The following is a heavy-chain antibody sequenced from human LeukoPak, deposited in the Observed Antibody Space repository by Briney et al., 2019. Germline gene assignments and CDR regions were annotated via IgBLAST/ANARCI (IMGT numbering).Heavy chain of an antibody. Sequence: WVRQLPGKRLEWIGSIYYSGRSYYTPSLKSRVTISVHTPKNQFSLNLRSVPAADTPVYYCARQVDTATDFFDNWGQGTRVTVSS. CDR3: ARQVDTATDFFDN. V-gene: IGHV4-39*01. CDR2: IYYSGRS. J-gene: IGHJ4*02. D-gene: IGHD5-18*01.